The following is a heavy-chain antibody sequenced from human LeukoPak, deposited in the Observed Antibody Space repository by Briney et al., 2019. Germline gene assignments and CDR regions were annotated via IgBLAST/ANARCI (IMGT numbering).Heavy chain of an antibody. CDR2: IYASGST. D-gene: IGHD3-3*01. J-gene: IGHJ4*02. V-gene: IGHV4-61*02. CDR1: GGSISSGSYY. Sequence: PSETLSLTCTVSGGSISSGSYYWSWIRQPAGKGLEWIGRIYASGSTNYNPSPKSRVTISVDTSKNQFSLKLSSVTAADTAVYYCARGPITIFGVVVLYYFDYWGQGTLVTVSS. CDR3: ARGPITIFGVVVLYYFDY.